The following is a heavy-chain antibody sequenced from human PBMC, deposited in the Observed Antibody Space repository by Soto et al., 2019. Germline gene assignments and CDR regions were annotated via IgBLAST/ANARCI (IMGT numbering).Heavy chain of an antibody. Sequence: XGSLKLSCSASGFTFSSYAMNWVRQAPGKGLEWVSGFSGSGDSSYYSDSVMGRFTISRDNSKNTLYLQMNSLRAEDTAVYYCAKAPTRLVAVRYAVYVQHWGQGNLVTVSS. CDR2: FSGSGDSS. J-gene: IGHJ1*01. V-gene: IGHV3-23*01. CDR1: GFTFSSYA. CDR3: AKAPTRLVAVRYAVYVQH. D-gene: IGHD5-12*01.